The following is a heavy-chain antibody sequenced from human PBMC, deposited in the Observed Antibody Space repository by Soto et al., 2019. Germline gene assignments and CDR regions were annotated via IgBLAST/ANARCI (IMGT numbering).Heavy chain of an antibody. D-gene: IGHD1-26*01. CDR2: IDPSDSYT. CDR3: ASPSQVGELNNGMDV. Sequence: PGESLKISCKGSGYSFTSYWISWVRQMPGKGLEWMGRIDPSDSYTNYSPSFQGHVTISADKSISTAYLQWSSLKASDTAMYYCASPSQVGELNNGMDVWGKGTMVTVSS. CDR1: GYSFTSYW. J-gene: IGHJ6*04. V-gene: IGHV5-10-1*01.